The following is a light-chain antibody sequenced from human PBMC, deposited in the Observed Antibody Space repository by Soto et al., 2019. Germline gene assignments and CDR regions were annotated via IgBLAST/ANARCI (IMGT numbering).Light chain of an antibody. V-gene: IGKV3-15*01. Sequence: EVVMTQSPDTLSVSPGDRATLSCMASQNINSNLAWYQQKPGQAPRLLIYCASARVTGIPARFICGRSGPDFTFTFSSLQSEGFPVYYCQQYNVWPLTFGGGANVEIK. CDR1: QNINSN. CDR2: CAS. J-gene: IGKJ4*01. CDR3: QQYNVWPLT.